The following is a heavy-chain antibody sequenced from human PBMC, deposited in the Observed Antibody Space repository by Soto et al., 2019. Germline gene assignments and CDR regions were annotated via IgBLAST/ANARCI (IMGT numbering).Heavy chain of an antibody. CDR2: ISSSGGTT. V-gene: IGHV3-23*01. CDR3: AKGPMVRDLGDMDV. J-gene: IGHJ6*02. D-gene: IGHD3-10*01. Sequence: EVQLLESGGGLVQPGGSLRLSCAASGFTFSSYAMIWVRQAPGKGLEWVSAISSSGGTTYYADSVKGRFTISRDNSKNTLYLQMNSLRAEDTVVYYCAKGPMVRDLGDMDVWGQGTTVTVSS. CDR1: GFTFSSYA.